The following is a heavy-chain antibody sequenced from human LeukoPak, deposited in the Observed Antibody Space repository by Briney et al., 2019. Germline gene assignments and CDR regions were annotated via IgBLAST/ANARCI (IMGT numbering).Heavy chain of an antibody. CDR2: INPSGGST. J-gene: IGHJ5*02. Sequence: ASVKVSCKSSGYTFTSYYMHWVRQAPGQGLEWMGVINPSGGSTSGAQKFQGRVTMTRDTSKSTVYMELSSLRSEDTAVYYCARDGGGQLVRNWFDPWGQGTLVTVSS. CDR1: GYTFTSYY. CDR3: ARDGGGQLVRNWFDP. D-gene: IGHD6-6*01. V-gene: IGHV1-46*01.